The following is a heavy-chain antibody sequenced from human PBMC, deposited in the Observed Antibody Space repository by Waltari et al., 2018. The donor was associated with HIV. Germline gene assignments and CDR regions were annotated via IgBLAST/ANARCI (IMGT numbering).Heavy chain of an antibody. J-gene: IGHJ4*02. CDR3: ASENFWGGPHN. V-gene: IGHV3-21*01. CDR2: ISSTSSFI. CDR1: GFTFNTFN. Sequence: EVQLVESGGGLVKPGGSMRLSCVFSGFTFNTFNIKWVRQAPGKGLEGVACISSTSSFIDYADSQKGRFTVSRDNAKNSLYLQINNLRAEDTAIYYCASENFWGGPHNWRQGTLVTVSS. D-gene: IGHD3-3*01.